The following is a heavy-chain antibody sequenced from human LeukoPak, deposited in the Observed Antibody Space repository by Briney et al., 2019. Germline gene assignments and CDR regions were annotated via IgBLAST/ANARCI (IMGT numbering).Heavy chain of an antibody. Sequence: GGSLRLSCAASGFTFSSYCMNWVRQAPGKGLEWVSYISSSSSTIYSADSVKGRFTISRDNAKNSLYLQMNSLRAEDTAVYYCASSNTGHIVVVPIIDYWGQGTLVTVSS. V-gene: IGHV3-48*01. CDR2: ISSSSSTI. CDR1: GFTFSSYC. D-gene: IGHD2-15*01. CDR3: ASSNTGHIVVVPIIDY. J-gene: IGHJ4*02.